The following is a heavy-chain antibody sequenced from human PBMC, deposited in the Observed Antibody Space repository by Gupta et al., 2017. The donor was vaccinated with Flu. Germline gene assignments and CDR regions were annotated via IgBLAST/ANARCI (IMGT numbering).Heavy chain of an antibody. V-gene: IGHV1-2*06. CDR1: GSTFTAYY. J-gene: IGHJ5*02. CDR3: AREKHCSTASCYRWFDP. CDR2: INPHSGST. D-gene: IGHD2-2*02. Sequence: PLVQSGAEGEEPGASVKVSCQAYGSTFTAYYIHWVRQAPGQGLEWVGRINPHSGSTNYEQKFQGRVTVTMDTSISTAYMDLSRLRSDDTAVYYCAREKHCSTASCYRWFDPWGQGTLVTVSS.